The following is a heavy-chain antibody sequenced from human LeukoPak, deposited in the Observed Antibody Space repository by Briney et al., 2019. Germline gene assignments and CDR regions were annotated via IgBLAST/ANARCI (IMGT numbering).Heavy chain of an antibody. J-gene: IGHJ5*02. D-gene: IGHD3-22*01. CDR3: ARRGGTNYYDSSGYLRSWFDP. CDR1: GYTFTSYG. V-gene: IGHV1-18*01. CDR2: ISAYNGNT. Sequence: ASVKVSCKASGYTFTSYGISWVRQAPGQGLEWMGWISAYNGNTNYAQKLQGRVTMTTDTSTSTAYMELRSLRSDDTAVYYCARRGGTNYYDSSGYLRSWFDPWGQGTLVTVSS.